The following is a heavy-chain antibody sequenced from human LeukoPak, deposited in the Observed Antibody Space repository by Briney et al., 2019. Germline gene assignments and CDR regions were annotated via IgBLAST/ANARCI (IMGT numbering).Heavy chain of an antibody. J-gene: IGHJ4*02. CDR3: VREGLERRTNFDY. V-gene: IGHV3-64D*06. CDR2: ISMNVQTT. CDR1: GFTFTSHV. Sequence: PGWSLRLSCSASGFTFTSHVMHWVRQAPGKGLQYVSGISMNVQTTYYAGSVKGRFTISRDSSKNTVYLQMNSLTAEDTAVYYCVREGLERRTNFDYWGQGTLVSVSS. D-gene: IGHD1-1*01.